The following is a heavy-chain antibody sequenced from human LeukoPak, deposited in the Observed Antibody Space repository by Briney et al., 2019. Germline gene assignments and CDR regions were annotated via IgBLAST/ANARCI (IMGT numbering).Heavy chain of an antibody. CDR3: TRDLSEKYFIDY. D-gene: IGHD1-26*01. V-gene: IGHV3-30-3*01. Sequence: GGSLRLSCAASGFIFRSYAMHWVRQAPGKGLERVAFISHCAFYTFYADSVKGRFTIYRDNSKNTLHLQMKSLRPEDTAVYYCTRDLSEKYFIDYWGQGTLVTVSS. CDR1: GFIFRSYA. J-gene: IGHJ4*02. CDR2: ISHCAFYT.